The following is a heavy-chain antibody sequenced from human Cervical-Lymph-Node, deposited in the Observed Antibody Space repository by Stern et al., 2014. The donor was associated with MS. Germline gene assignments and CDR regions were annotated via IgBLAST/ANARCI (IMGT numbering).Heavy chain of an antibody. D-gene: IGHD3-9*01. V-gene: IGHV1-69*09. Sequence: QVQLVQSGAEVKKPGSSVRVSCEASGGTSSNYAITWVRQAPGQGLEWMGRIIPSLGLTNYAQNFQGRVTITADKTTSTAFMELRSLRSEDTAVYYCAREAYDLLTHSWSYFYYGLDVWGQGTTVTVSS. J-gene: IGHJ6*02. CDR2: IIPSLGLT. CDR1: GGTSSNYA. CDR3: AREAYDLLTHSWSYFYYGLDV.